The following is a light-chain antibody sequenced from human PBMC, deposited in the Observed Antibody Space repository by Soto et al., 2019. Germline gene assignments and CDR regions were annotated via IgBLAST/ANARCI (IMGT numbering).Light chain of an antibody. CDR2: AAS. CDR3: QHYNCYSEA. CDR1: QVISTS. V-gene: IGKV1-9*01. J-gene: IGKJ1*01. Sequence: VHLSQSPSFLSPPIGESFTITCRASQVISTSLAWYQVQPGKAPKLLFYAASTVESVVPSRCSATVSGTEFSLTITILQPDVCATYYHQHYNCYSEAFGQGTKVDIK.